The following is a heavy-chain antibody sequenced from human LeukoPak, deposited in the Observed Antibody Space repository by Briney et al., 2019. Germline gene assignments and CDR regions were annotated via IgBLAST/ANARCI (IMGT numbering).Heavy chain of an antibody. CDR1: GYTFTGYY. CDR2: MNPNSGNT. J-gene: IGHJ3*02. CDR3: ARSVGSSWYKSSDAFDI. Sequence: GASVKVSCKASGYTFTGYYMHWVRQAPGQGLEWMGWMNPNSGNTGYAQKFQGRVTITRNTSISTAYMELSSLRSEDTAVYYCARSVGSSWYKSSDAFDIWGQGTMVTVSS. V-gene: IGHV1-8*03. D-gene: IGHD6-13*01.